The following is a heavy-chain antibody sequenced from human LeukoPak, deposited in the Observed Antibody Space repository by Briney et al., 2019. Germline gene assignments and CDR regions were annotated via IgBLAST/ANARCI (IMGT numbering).Heavy chain of an antibody. J-gene: IGHJ4*02. D-gene: IGHD4-17*01. Sequence: GGSLRLSCAASGFTFSSYSMNWVRQAPGKGLEWVSSISSSGSYIYYADSVKGRFTISRDNAKNSLYLQMNSLRAEDTAVYYCARSTTVVTPGDYWGQGTLVTVSS. CDR2: ISSSGSYI. CDR3: ARSTTVVTPGDY. V-gene: IGHV3-21*01. CDR1: GFTFSSYS.